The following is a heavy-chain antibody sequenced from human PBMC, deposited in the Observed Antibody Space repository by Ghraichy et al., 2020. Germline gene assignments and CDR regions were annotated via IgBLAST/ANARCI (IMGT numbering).Heavy chain of an antibody. D-gene: IGHD1-26*01. CDR1: GYSLNELS. V-gene: IGHV1-24*01. CDR3: ATRSSGAVDYGWDV. J-gene: IGHJ6*02. Sequence: ASVKVSCKVFGYSLNELSMHWVRQAPGEGLEWMGSFDPEDGKLFYTRNLQGRVTMTEDRSTETAYMVLSNLTYEDTAVYYCATRSSGAVDYGWDVWGQGTTVTVSS. CDR2: FDPEDGKL.